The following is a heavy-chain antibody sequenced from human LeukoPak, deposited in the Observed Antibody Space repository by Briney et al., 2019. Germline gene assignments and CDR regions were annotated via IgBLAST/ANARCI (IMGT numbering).Heavy chain of an antibody. CDR3: ARDGSTSSIIVAAFDI. Sequence: SQTLSLTCAISGDSVSSNSVAWNWIRQSPSRGLEWLGRTYYRSVWYNDYAVSVKSRITINPDTSKNQFSLQLNSVTPEDTAVYYCARDGSTSSIIVAAFDIWGQGTMVTVSS. V-gene: IGHV6-1*01. CDR1: GDSVSSNSVA. D-gene: IGHD2-2*01. CDR2: TYYRSVWYN. J-gene: IGHJ3*02.